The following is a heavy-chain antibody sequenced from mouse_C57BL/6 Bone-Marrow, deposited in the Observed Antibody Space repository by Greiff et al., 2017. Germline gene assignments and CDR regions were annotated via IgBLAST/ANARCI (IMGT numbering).Heavy chain of an antibody. CDR1: GFNIKDYY. J-gene: IGHJ3*01. CDR3: SLLLWLFAY. D-gene: IGHD2-2*01. CDR2: IDPEDGDT. V-gene: IGHV14-1*01. Sequence: EVQLQQSGAELVRPGASVKLSCTASGFNIKDYYMHWVKQSPEQGLEWIGRIDPEDGDTEYAPKFPGKATMTADTSSNTAYLQLSRLTSEDTAVYYCSLLLWLFAYGGQGTLVTVSA.